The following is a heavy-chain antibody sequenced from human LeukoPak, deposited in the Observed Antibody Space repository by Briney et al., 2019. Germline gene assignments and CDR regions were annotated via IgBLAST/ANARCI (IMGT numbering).Heavy chain of an antibody. J-gene: IGHJ3*02. V-gene: IGHV4-59*08. CDR3: ARQGRLGEVAFDI. Sequence: SETLSLTCAVSGVSITSYYWTWVRQPPGKGLEWLGCIYYSGSTNYNPSLQSRVTMSVDTSKNQFSLKLRSVTAADTAVYYCARQGRLGEVAFDIWGQGTLVTVSS. CDR1: GVSITSYY. CDR2: IYYSGST. D-gene: IGHD3-16*01.